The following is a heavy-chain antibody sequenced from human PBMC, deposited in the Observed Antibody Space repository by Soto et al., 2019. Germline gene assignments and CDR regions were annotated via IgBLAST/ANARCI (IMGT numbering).Heavy chain of an antibody. D-gene: IGHD6-13*01. CDR2: INHSGST. J-gene: IGHJ6*02. Sequence: SETLSVTCAVYGGSFSGYYWSWSRQPPGKGLEWIGEINHSGSTNYNPSLKSRVTISVDTSKNQFSLKLSSVTAADTAVYYCARGGRFPGIAAAGTWYYYGMDVWGQGTTVTVSS. CDR3: ARGGRFPGIAAAGTWYYYGMDV. CDR1: GGSFSGYY. V-gene: IGHV4-34*01.